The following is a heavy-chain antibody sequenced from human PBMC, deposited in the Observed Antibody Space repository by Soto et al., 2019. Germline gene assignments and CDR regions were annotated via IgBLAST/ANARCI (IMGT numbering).Heavy chain of an antibody. CDR2: TSNSGGST. J-gene: IGHJ4*02. V-gene: IGHV3-23*01. D-gene: IGHD3-22*01. CDR1: GFTFSSYA. Sequence: GGSLRLSCAASGFTFSSYAMSWVRQAPGVGLEWVSATSNSGGSTYYADSVKGRFTISRDNSKNTLYLQMNSLRAEDTAVYYCXRGHYYDSSGYYSPFDYWGQGTLVTVSS. CDR3: XRGHYYDSSGYYSPFDY.